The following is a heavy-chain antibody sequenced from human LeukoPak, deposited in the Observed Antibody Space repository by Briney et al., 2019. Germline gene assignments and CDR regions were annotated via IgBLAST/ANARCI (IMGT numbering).Heavy chain of an antibody. CDR2: IYPGDSDT. CDR3: ARWGVGATNYFDY. V-gene: IGHV5-51*01. CDR1: GSIFTSYY. J-gene: IGHJ4*02. D-gene: IGHD1-26*01. Sequence: GESLQISCKGSGSIFTSYYIGWVRQLPGKGLEWMGIIYPGDSDTRYSPSFQGQVTISADKSISTAYLQWSSLKASDTAMYYCARWGVGATNYFDYWGQGTLVTVSS.